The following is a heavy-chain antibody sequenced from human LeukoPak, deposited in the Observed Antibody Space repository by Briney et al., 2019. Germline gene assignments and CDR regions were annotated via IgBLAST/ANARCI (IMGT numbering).Heavy chain of an antibody. V-gene: IGHV3-21*01. CDR3: ARDRYQLLPDTYYYYYGMDV. Sequence: GGSLRLSCAASGFTFDDYTMNWVRQAPGKGLEWVSSISSSSSYIYYADSVKGRFTISRDNAKNSLYLQMNSLRAEDTAVYYCARDRYQLLPDTYYYYYGMDVWGQGTTVTVSS. D-gene: IGHD2-2*01. CDR2: ISSSSSYI. CDR1: GFTFDDYT. J-gene: IGHJ6*02.